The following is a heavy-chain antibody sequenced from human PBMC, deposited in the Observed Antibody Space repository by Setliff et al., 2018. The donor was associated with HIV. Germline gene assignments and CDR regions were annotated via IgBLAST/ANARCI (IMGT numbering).Heavy chain of an antibody. CDR3: ARDFESGGSGGYRIYYYYYYMDV. D-gene: IGHD2-2*03. J-gene: IGHJ6*03. Sequence: ASVKVSCKASGYTFTSYAIHWVRQAPGQWLEWMGWINVGKGNTKYSQDLQGRVTITRDTAASTAYMELNSLRSEDTAVYYRARDFESGGSGGYRIYYYYYYMDVWGKGTTVTVSS. V-gene: IGHV1-3*03. CDR1: GYTFTSYA. CDR2: INVGKGNT.